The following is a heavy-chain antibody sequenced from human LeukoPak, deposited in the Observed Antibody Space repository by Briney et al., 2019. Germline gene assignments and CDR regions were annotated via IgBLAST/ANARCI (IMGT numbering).Heavy chain of an antibody. D-gene: IGHD6-19*01. J-gene: IGHJ4*02. Sequence: ASVKVSCKASGYTFTSYYMHWVRQAPGKGLEWMGGFDPEDGETIYAQKFQGRVTMTEDTSTDTAYMELSSLRSEDTAVYYCATDRSSGWYVPYYWGQGTLVTVSS. CDR2: FDPEDGET. CDR1: GYTFTSYY. CDR3: ATDRSSGWYVPYY. V-gene: IGHV1-24*01.